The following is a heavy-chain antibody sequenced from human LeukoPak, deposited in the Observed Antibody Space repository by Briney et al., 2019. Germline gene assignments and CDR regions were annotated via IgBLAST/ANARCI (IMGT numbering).Heavy chain of an antibody. CDR1: GGSFSGYY. D-gene: IGHD4-17*01. CDR2: INHSGST. CDR3: ARGPSAVTKPPTWFDP. Sequence: SETLSLTCAVYGGSFSGYYWSWIRQPPGKGLEWIGEINHSGSTNYNPSLKSRVTISVDTSKNQFSLKLSSVTAADTAVYYCARGPSAVTKPPTWFDPWGQGTLVTVSS. V-gene: IGHV4-34*01. J-gene: IGHJ5*02.